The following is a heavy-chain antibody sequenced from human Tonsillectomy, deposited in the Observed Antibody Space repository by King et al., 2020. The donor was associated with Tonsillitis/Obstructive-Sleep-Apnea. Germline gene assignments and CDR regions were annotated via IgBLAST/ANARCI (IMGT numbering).Heavy chain of an antibody. V-gene: IGHV3-23*04. Sequence: DVQLVESGGGLVQPGGSLRLSCAASGFTFSSYAMCWVRQAPGKGLEWVSAISGSGGSTYYADSVKGRFTISRDNSKNTLYLQMNSLRAEDTAVYYCANLPVYYYGMDVWGQGTTVTVSS. CDR1: GFTFSSYA. CDR3: ANLPVYYYGMDV. J-gene: IGHJ6*02. CDR2: ISGSGGST.